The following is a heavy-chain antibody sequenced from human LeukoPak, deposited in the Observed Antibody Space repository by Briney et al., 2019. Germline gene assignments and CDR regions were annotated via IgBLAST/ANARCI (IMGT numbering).Heavy chain of an antibody. Sequence: GGSLRLSCTASGVSVRTNYMSWVRNPPGNGQELDSVMCSGGNIRYADSVKRRFTISRANYRDTLHLQMNIRIVNDTDVYYCVRAVHHLFYSDSSGYGDAFDVWGQGTVVTVSS. CDR3: VRAVHHLFYSDSSGYGDAFDV. D-gene: IGHD3-22*01. CDR2: MCSGGNI. J-gene: IGHJ3*01. CDR1: GVSVRTNY. V-gene: IGHV3-53*01.